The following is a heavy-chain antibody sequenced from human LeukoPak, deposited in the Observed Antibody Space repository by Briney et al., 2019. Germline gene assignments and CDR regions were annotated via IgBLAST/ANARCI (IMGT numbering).Heavy chain of an antibody. D-gene: IGHD3-10*01. V-gene: IGHV1-2*02. CDR3: AREAETPLLWLGELYGHNWFDP. CDR2: INPNSGGT. CDR1: GYTFTGYY. Sequence: ASVKVSCKASGYTFTGYYMHWVRQAPGQGLEWMGWINPNSGGTNYAQKFQGRVTMTRDTSISTAYMELSRLRSDDTAVYYCAREAETPLLWLGELYGHNWFDPWGQGTLVTVSS. J-gene: IGHJ5*02.